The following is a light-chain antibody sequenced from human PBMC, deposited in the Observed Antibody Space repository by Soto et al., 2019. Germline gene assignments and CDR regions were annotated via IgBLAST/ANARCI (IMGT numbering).Light chain of an antibody. CDR1: QSVSSSY. Sequence: EIVLTQSPGTLSLSPGERATLSCRASQSVSSSYLAWYQQKPGQAPRLLIYGVSSRATGIPDRFSGSGSGTDFTLNISRLEPEDFAVYYCQQYGSSPPVTFGQGTKVEIK. V-gene: IGKV3-20*01. CDR3: QQYGSSPPVT. CDR2: GVS. J-gene: IGKJ1*01.